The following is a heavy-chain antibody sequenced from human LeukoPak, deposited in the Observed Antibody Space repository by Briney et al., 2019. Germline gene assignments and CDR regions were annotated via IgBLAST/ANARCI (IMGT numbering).Heavy chain of an antibody. CDR1: GGSISSSSYY. CDR3: ARLQPEPMVRGGGAFDI. Sequence: PSETLSLTCTVSGGSISSSSYYWGWIRQPPGKGLEWIGSIYYSGSTYYNPSLKSRVTISVDTSKNQFSLKLSSVTAADTAVYYCARLQPEPMVRGGGAFDIWGQGTMVTVSS. D-gene: IGHD3-10*01. J-gene: IGHJ3*02. CDR2: IYYSGST. V-gene: IGHV4-39*01.